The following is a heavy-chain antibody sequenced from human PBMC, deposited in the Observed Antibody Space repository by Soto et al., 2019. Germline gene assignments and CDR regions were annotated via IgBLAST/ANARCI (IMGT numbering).Heavy chain of an antibody. CDR3: ATSPIQWLGDAFDI. CDR2: ISSSSTI. D-gene: IGHD6-19*01. CDR1: GFTFSSYS. J-gene: IGHJ3*02. Sequence: EVQLVESGGGLVQPGGSLRLSCAASGFTFSSYSMNWVRQAPGKGLEWVSYISSSSTIYYADSVKGRFTISRDNAKNSLYLQMNSLRDEDTAVYYCATSPIQWLGDAFDIWGQGTMVTVSS. V-gene: IGHV3-48*02.